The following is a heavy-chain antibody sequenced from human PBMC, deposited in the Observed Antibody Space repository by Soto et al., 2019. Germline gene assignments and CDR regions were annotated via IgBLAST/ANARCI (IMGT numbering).Heavy chain of an antibody. J-gene: IGHJ4*02. CDR3: ATGVIWIGYFTVDS. V-gene: IGHV1-69*13. CDR2: FIPVYRTL. D-gene: IGHD3-3*01. Sequence: SVKVSCKASGGSFGNSAINWVRQTPGQGLEWLGGFIPVYRTLNYAQKFQGRVTITADESTGTAYMTLSSLASNDTAVYYCATGVIWIGYFTVDSWGQGTRVTGSS. CDR1: GGSFGNSA.